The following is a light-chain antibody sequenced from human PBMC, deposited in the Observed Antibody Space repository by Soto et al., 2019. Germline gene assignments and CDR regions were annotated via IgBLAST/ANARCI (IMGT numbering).Light chain of an antibody. Sequence: EIVLTQSPGTLSLSPGDTATLSCRASQSVYSTYLAWYQHKVGQAPRLLIYGSSTRATGIPDRFSGSGSGTAFPLTIRRLEPEDCAVYYCQQYGSSPSTFGQGTKVEVK. V-gene: IGKV3-20*01. CDR1: QSVYSTY. CDR3: QQYGSSPST. J-gene: IGKJ1*01. CDR2: GSS.